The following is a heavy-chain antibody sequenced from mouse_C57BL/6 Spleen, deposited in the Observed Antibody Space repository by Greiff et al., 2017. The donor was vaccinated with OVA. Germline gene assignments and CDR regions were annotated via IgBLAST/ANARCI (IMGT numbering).Heavy chain of an antibody. V-gene: IGHV1-69*01. CDR3: ARGGSGYVRYYAMDY. CDR2: IDPSDSYT. J-gene: IGHJ4*01. D-gene: IGHD3-2*02. Sequence: QVQLQQSGAELVMPGASVKLSCKASGYTFTSYWMHWVKQRPGQGLEWIGEIDPSDSYTNYNQKFKGKSTLTVDKSSSTAYMQLSSLTSEDSAVYYCARGGSGYVRYYAMDYWGQGTSVTVSS. CDR1: GYTFTSYW.